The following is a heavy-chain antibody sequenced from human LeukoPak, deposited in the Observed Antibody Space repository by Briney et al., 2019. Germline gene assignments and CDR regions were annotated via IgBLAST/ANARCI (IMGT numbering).Heavy chain of an antibody. D-gene: IGHD3-10*01. J-gene: IGHJ4*02. CDR2: ISSSSSAI. V-gene: IGHV3-48*02. Sequence: GSLRLSCAASGFTFSGYSMNWVRQAPGKGLEWVSYISSSSSAIYYADSVKGRFTISRDNAKNSVYLQMNSLRDEDTAVYYCARDYGSHGEYFDYWGQGTPVTVSS. CDR3: ARDYGSHGEYFDY. CDR1: GFTFSGYS.